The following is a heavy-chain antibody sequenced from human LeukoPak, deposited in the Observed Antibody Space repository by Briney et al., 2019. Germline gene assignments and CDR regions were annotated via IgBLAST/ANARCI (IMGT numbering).Heavy chain of an antibody. D-gene: IGHD6-6*01. CDR1: GYTFTSYD. V-gene: IGHV1-8*01. CDR2: MNPNSGNT. Sequence: GASVKVSCKASGYTFTSYDINWVRQATGQGLEWMGWMNPNSGNTGYAQKFQGRVTMTRNTSISTAYMELSSLRSEDTAVYYCARGVAARYYNWFDPWGQGTLVTVSS. J-gene: IGHJ5*02. CDR3: ARGVAARYYNWFDP.